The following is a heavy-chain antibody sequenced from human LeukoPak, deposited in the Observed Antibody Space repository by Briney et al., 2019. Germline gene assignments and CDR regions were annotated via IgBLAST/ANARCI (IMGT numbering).Heavy chain of an antibody. V-gene: IGHV3-23*01. Sequence: GGSLRLSCAASGFTFDYSAMTWVRQALEKGLEWVSTINTGDITFYANSVKGRFTISRDNSKNALFLQMNSLRAEDTAIYYCVKGGFTYYDDWGQGTLVTVSS. J-gene: IGHJ4*02. CDR2: INTGDIT. CDR1: GFTFDYSA. CDR3: VKGGFTYYDD. D-gene: IGHD3-22*01.